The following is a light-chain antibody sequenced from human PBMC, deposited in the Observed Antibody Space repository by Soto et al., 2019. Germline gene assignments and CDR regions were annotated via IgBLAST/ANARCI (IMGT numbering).Light chain of an antibody. CDR1: SSDVGGYNY. CDR3: SSFAGRNNYVV. CDR2: EVN. Sequence: QSALTQPPSASGSPGQSVTISCTGSSSDVGGYNYVSWYQQHPGKAPKLLISEVNKRPSGVPDRFSGSKSGNTASLTVSGLQADDDADYYCSSFAGRNNYVVFGGGTKLTVL. V-gene: IGLV2-8*01. J-gene: IGLJ2*01.